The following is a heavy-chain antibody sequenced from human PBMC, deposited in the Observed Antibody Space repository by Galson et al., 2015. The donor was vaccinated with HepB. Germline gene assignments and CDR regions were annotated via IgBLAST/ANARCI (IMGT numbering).Heavy chain of an antibody. CDR2: ISMSDGTT. J-gene: IGHJ6*03. V-gene: IGHV3-11*01. CDR3: ARLTGEYQLLNYYYMDV. CDR1: GFTFSDYY. D-gene: IGHD2-2*01. Sequence: SLRLSCAASGFTFSDYYMSWIRQAPGKGLEWLSYISMSDGTTYHADSVRGRFTISRDNAKNSLYLQLNSLRADDTAVYYCARLTGEYQLLNYYYMDVWGKGTTVTVSS.